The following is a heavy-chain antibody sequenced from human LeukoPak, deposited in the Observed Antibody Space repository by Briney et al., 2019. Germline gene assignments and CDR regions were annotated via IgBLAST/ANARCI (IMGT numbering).Heavy chain of an antibody. CDR1: GFTFSSYA. CDR3: AKVGRRGWELRGYDY. CDR2: ISGSGGST. Sequence: PGGSLRLSCAASGFTFSSYAMRWVRQAPGKGLEWVSAISGSGGSTYYADSVKGRFTISRDNSKNTLYLQMNSLRAEDTAVYYCAKVGRRGWELRGYDYWGQGTLVTVSS. J-gene: IGHJ4*02. D-gene: IGHD1-26*01. V-gene: IGHV3-23*01.